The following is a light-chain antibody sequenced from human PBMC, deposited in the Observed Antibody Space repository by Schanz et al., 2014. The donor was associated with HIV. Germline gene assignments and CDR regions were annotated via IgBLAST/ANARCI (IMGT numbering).Light chain of an antibody. CDR1: QSISRNY. V-gene: IGKV3-20*01. Sequence: EIVLTQSPGTLSLSPGERATLFCRASQSISRNYLAWFQQKPGQAPRLLIHGASRRATGIPDRFSGSGSGTDFTLTISRLEPEDFAVYYCQHYGDSRGTFGGGTEVDI. J-gene: IGKJ4*02. CDR2: GAS. CDR3: QHYGDSRGT.